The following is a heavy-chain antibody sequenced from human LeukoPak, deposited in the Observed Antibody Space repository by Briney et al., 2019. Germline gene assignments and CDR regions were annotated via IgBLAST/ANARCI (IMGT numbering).Heavy chain of an antibody. Sequence: PGGSLRLSCAASGFSFSNYWMHWVRQVPGKGLKWVSRINSDGSSTSYADSVKGRFSISRDNAKNTLYLQMNSLRAEDTAVYYCASRAVSGTYYVYYFDYWGQGTLVTVSS. CDR1: GFSFSNYW. CDR2: INSDGSST. CDR3: ASRAVSGTYYVYYFDY. D-gene: IGHD1-26*01. J-gene: IGHJ4*02. V-gene: IGHV3-74*01.